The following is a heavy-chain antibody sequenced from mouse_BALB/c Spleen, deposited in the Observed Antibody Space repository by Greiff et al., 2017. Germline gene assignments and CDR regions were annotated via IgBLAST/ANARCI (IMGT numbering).Heavy chain of an antibody. V-gene: IGHV1-63*02. J-gene: IGHJ3*01. Sequence: QVQLQQSGAELVRPGTSVKISCKASGYTFTNYWLGWVKQRPGHGLEWIGDIYPGGGSTNYNEKFKGKATLTADTSSSTAYMQLSSLTSEDSAVYCCARGGDQGAYWGQGTLVTVSA. CDR2: IYPGGGST. CDR3: ARGGDQGAY. CDR1: GYTFTNYW.